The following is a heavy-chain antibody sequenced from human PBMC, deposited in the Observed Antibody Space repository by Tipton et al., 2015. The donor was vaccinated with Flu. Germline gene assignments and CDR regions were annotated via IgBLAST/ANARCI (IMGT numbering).Heavy chain of an antibody. J-gene: IGHJ6*02. V-gene: IGHV1-2*02. D-gene: IGHD5-12*01. CDR1: GYTFTGYY. CDR3: ARDPVSPEVATIGYYYYYGMDV. CDR2: INPNSGGT. Sequence: QVQLVQSGAEVKKPGASVKVSCKASGYTFTGYYMHWVRQAPGQGLEWMGWINPNSGGTNYAQKFQGRVTMTRDTSISTAYMELSRLRSDDTAVYYCARDPVSPEVATIGYYYYYGMDVWGQGTTVTVSS.